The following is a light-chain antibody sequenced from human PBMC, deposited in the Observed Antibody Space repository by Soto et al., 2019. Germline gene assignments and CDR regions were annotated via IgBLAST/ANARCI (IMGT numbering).Light chain of an antibody. CDR2: DAS. CDR1: QSVSNY. Sequence: EIVLTQSPATLSLSPGERATLSCMASQSVSNYLAWYQQKPGQAPRLLIYDASNRASCIPARFSGSGSGTDFTLTISSLDPEDFAVYYCQQRSNWPPLTFGGGTKVDI. CDR3: QQRSNWPPLT. J-gene: IGKJ4*01. V-gene: IGKV3-11*01.